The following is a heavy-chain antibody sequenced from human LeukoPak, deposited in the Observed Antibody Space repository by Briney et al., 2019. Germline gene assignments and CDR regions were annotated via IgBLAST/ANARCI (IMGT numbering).Heavy chain of an antibody. J-gene: IGHJ5*02. V-gene: IGHV1-69*01. CDR3: ARALEVAATRWFDP. Sequence: ASVKVSCTASGGTFSSYAISWVRQAPGQGLEWMGGIIPIFGTANYAQKFQGRVTITADESTSTAYMELSSLRSEDTAVYYCARALEVAATRWFDPWGQGTLVTVSS. CDR2: IIPIFGTA. D-gene: IGHD2-15*01. CDR1: GGTFSSYA.